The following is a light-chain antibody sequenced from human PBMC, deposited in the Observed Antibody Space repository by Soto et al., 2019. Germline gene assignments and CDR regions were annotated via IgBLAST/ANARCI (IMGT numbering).Light chain of an antibody. J-gene: IGKJ4*01. CDR3: QQYDVWPALT. V-gene: IGKV3-15*01. Sequence: EKALTHSPVTLSLSPCERATLSFSASQSVSSNLAWYQQRPGQAPRLLIYGASTRASGVPDRFSGSGSGTEFILTISSLQSEDSAVYYCQQYDVWPALTFGGGTKVDIK. CDR2: GAS. CDR1: QSVSSN.